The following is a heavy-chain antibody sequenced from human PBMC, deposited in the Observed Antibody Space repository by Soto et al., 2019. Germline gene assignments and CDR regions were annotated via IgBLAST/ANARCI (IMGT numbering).Heavy chain of an antibody. CDR3: ASDLRWLTGTGAFGMDV. J-gene: IGHJ6*02. Sequence: AAVNVSRQPSGCTFTRYYMLWVRQAPGQGREWMGMINPSGCRTSYAQKPQGRVTMTRDTSKSTVYMELSSLRSEDTAVYYCASDLRWLTGTGAFGMDVWGQGTMVTVSS. CDR1: GCTFTRYY. V-gene: IGHV1-46*01. CDR2: INPSGCRT. D-gene: IGHD1-1*01.